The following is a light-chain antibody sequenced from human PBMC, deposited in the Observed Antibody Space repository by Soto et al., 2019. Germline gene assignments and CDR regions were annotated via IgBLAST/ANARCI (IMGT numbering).Light chain of an antibody. Sequence: EVVLTPSPATLSLSPGERGTLSCRASQSVGTFLAWYQQKPGQAPRLLIYDASNRAAGIPDRFSGSGSGTDFTLTISSLEAEDFAVYYCQQRSNWRLTFGGGTKVDIK. J-gene: IGKJ4*01. V-gene: IGKV3-11*01. CDR1: QSVGTF. CDR2: DAS. CDR3: QQRSNWRLT.